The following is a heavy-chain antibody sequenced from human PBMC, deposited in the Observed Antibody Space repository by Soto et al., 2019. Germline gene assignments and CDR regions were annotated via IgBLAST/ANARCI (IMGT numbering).Heavy chain of an antibody. J-gene: IGHJ6*02. V-gene: IGHV1-69*13. CDR1: GGTFSSYA. Sequence: SVKVSCKASGGTFSSYAISWVRQAPGQGLEWMGGIIPIFGTANYAQKFQGRVTITADESTSTAYMELSSLRSEDTAVYYCARDPRYYDSSGYYYGMDVWGQGTTVTVYS. D-gene: IGHD3-22*01. CDR2: IIPIFGTA. CDR3: ARDPRYYDSSGYYYGMDV.